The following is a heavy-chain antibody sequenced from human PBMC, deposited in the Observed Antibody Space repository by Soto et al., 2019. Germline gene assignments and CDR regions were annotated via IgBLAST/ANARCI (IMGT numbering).Heavy chain of an antibody. CDR1: GFTFSIYA. CDR2: IPNTGGRT. Sequence: EVQLLESGGGLVQPGGSLRLSCAASGFTFSIYAMTWVRQAPGKGLEWVSTIPNTGGRTYVADSVKGRFTISRDNSKNTLYLQMNSLRAEDTAVYYCARYLYYYDSSGDYVRPSGTTHYFHCMDVWGQGTTVTVSS. V-gene: IGHV3-23*01. D-gene: IGHD3-22*01. J-gene: IGHJ6*02. CDR3: ARYLYYYDSSGDYVRPSGTTHYFHCMDV.